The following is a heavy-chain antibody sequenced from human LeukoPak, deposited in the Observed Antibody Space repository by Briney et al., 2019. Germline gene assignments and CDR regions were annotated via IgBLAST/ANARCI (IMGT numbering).Heavy chain of an antibody. J-gene: IGHJ4*02. D-gene: IGHD3-10*01. CDR2: INPNSGAT. V-gene: IGHV1-2*02. CDR1: GYTFTGYY. CDR3: ARAYGSGSSYHPDY. Sequence: ASVKVSCKASGYTFTGYYMHWVRQAPGQGLEWMGWINPNSGATNYAQKFQGRVTLTRDTSISTAYMELSSLTSDDTAVYYCARAYGSGSSYHPDYWGQGTLVTVSS.